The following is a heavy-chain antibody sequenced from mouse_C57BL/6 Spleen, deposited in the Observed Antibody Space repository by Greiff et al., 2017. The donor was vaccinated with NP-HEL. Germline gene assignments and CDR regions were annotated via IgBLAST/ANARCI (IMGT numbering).Heavy chain of an antibody. J-gene: IGHJ4*01. CDR1: GFSLTSYA. Sequence: QVQLKQSGPGLVAPSQSLSITCTVSGFSLTSYAISWVRQPPGKGLEWLGVIWTGGGTNYNSALKSRLSISKDNSKSQVFLKMNSLQPDDTARYYSARNQGDSSGYAMDYWGQGTSVTVSS. V-gene: IGHV2-9-1*01. CDR3: ARNQGDSSGYAMDY. CDR2: IWTGGGT. D-gene: IGHD3-2*02.